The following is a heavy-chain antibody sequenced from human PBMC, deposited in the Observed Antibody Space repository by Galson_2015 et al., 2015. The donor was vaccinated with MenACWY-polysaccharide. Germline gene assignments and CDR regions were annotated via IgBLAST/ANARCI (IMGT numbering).Heavy chain of an antibody. V-gene: IGHV3-23*01. CDR1: GFTFTTYA. CDR2: ISASGGGT. J-gene: IGHJ4*02. CDR3: AKYGSGSFYLD. D-gene: IGHD3-10*01. Sequence: SLRLSCAASGFTFTTYAMNWVRQAPGKGLEWVSAISASGGGTHYADSVKGRFTISRDNSKNTLYLQMNSLRAQDTAVYYCAKYGSGSFYLDWGQGTLVIVS.